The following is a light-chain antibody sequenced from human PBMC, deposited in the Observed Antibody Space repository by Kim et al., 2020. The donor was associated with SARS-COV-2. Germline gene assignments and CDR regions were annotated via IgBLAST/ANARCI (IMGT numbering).Light chain of an antibody. J-gene: IGLJ1*01. Sequence: GQSITVSCTGTSNDVGAYNYVSWYQPHPGKAPKPMIYDVSNRPSGVSNRFSGSKSGNTASLTISGLQAEDEADYYCSSYTTSSTLVFGTGTKVTVL. CDR1: SNDVGAYNY. CDR3: SSYTTSSTLV. V-gene: IGLV2-14*03. CDR2: DVS.